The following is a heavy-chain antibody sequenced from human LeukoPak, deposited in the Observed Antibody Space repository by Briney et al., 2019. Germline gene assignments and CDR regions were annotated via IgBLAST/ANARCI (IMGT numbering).Heavy chain of an antibody. D-gene: IGHD3-10*01. CDR3: ARGRSGRYYYYMDV. J-gene: IGHJ6*03. CDR2: INHSGST. Sequence: SETLSLTCAVYGGSFSGYYWSWIRQPPGKGLEWIGEINHSGSTNYNPSLKSRVTISVDTSKNQFSLKLSSVTAADTAVYYCARGRSGRYYYYMDVWGKGTTVTVSS. CDR1: GGSFSGYY. V-gene: IGHV4-34*01.